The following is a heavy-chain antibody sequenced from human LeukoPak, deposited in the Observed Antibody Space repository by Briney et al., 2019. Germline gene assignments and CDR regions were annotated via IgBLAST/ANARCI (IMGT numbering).Heavy chain of an antibody. CDR3: TTGRYSGYDGGFDY. CDR2: IKSKTDGGTT. V-gene: IGHV3-15*01. CDR1: GFTFSNAW. J-gene: IGHJ4*02. D-gene: IGHD5-12*01. Sequence: TGGSLRLSCAASGFTFSNAWMSWVRQAPGKGLEWAGRIKSKTDGGTTDYAAPVKGRFTISRDDSKNTLYLQMNSLKTEDTAVYYCTTGRYSGYDGGFDYWGQGTLVTVSS.